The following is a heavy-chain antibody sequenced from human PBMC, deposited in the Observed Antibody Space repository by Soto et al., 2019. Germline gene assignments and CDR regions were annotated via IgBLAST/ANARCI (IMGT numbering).Heavy chain of an antibody. J-gene: IGHJ2*01. CDR2: INAGNGNT. D-gene: IGHD5-18*01. V-gene: IGHV1-3*05. CDR1: GYTFTSYA. CDR3: ARDKYSYGYDWYFDL. Sequence: QVQLVQSGAEEKKPGASVKVSCKASGYTFTSYAMHWVRQAPGQRLEWMGWINAGNGNTKYSQKFQVRVTITRDTSXXTAYMELSSLRSEDTAVYYCARDKYSYGYDWYFDLWGRGTLVTVSS.